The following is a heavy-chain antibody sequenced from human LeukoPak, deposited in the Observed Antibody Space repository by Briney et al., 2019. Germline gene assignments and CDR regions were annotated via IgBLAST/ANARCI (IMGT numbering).Heavy chain of an antibody. D-gene: IGHD1-1*01. Sequence: SETLSLTCAVYGGSFSAYYWSWIRQSPGKGLEWIAEINHRGDTNYNPSVKSRVSISVDTSKNQFSLKVTSLTAADTAVYYCARGPTISETGYFDYWGQGTLVSVSS. CDR3: ARGPTISETGYFDY. J-gene: IGHJ4*03. CDR2: INHRGDT. V-gene: IGHV4-34*01. CDR1: GGSFSAYY.